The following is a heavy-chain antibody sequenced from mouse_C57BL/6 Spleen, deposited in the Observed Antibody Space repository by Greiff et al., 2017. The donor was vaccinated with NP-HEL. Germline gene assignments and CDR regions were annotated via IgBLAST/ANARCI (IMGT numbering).Heavy chain of an antibody. CDR2: ISGGGGNT. D-gene: IGHD2-4*01. V-gene: IGHV5-9*01. CDR1: GFTFSSYT. Sequence: DVHLVESGGGLVKPGGSLKLSCAASGFTFSSYTMSWVRQTPGKRLEWVATISGGGGNTYYPDSVKGRFTISRDNAKNTLYLQMSSLRSEDTALYYCARHGDYDGAKDYWGQGTSVTVSS. CDR3: ARHGDYDGAKDY. J-gene: IGHJ4*01.